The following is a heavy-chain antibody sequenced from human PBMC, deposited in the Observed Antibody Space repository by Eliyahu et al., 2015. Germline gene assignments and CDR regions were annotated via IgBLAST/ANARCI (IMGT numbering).Heavy chain of an antibody. J-gene: IGHJ6*02. V-gene: IGHV5-51*01. D-gene: IGHD5-18*01. CDR2: IYPGDSDT. Sequence: EVQLVQSGAEVKKPGESLKISCXGSGYSFTXYWIGWVRPMPGKGLEWMGIIYPGDSDTRYSPSFQGQVTISADKSISTAYLQWSSLKASDTAMYYCARTGYSYHYYYYGMDVWGQGTTVTVSS. CDR1: GYSFTXYW. CDR3: ARTGYSYHYYYYGMDV.